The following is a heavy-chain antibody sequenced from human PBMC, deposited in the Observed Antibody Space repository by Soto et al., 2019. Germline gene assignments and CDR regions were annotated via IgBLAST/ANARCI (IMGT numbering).Heavy chain of an antibody. CDR1: GGTFSNHA. D-gene: IGHD2-21*02. CDR3: ARDDATYCGGDCYRYFYYGMDV. J-gene: IGHJ6*02. CDR2: IIPMFPTA. V-gene: IGHV1-69*13. Sequence: SVKVSCKASGGTFSNHAIIWVRQAPGQGLEWVGGIIPMFPTADYAQRFQGRVTITADDSTTTVYMELSGLRSEDTAMYYGARDDATYCGGDCYRYFYYGMDVWGQGTTVTVSS.